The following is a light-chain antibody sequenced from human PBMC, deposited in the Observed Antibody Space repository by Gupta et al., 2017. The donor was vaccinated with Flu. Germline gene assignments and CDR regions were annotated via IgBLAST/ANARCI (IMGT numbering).Light chain of an antibody. CDR1: FI. CDR3: ETWDTYTRTRD. J-gene: IGLJ2*01. V-gene: IGLV4-60*03. Sequence: FIITWRQQQPGKAPRFLMKVDDTGTYTKGSGVPDRFSVSVSVADRYLTISNVQSEDEADYYCETWDTYTRTRDFGGGTSLTVV. CDR2: VDDTGTY.